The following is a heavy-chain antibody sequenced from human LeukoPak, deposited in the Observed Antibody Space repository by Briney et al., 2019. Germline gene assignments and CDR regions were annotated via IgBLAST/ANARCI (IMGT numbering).Heavy chain of an antibody. CDR2: ISGSGDST. D-gene: IGHD6-13*01. CDR1: GFTFSSYA. J-gene: IGHJ6*02. V-gene: IGHV3-23*01. Sequence: PGGSLRLSCAASGFTFSSYAMSWVRQAPGKGLEWVSAISGSGDSTYYADSVKGRFTISRDNSKNTLYLQMNSLRAEDTAVYYCAKGGSSSDYYYYGMDVWGQGTTVTVSS. CDR3: AKGGSSSDYYYYGMDV.